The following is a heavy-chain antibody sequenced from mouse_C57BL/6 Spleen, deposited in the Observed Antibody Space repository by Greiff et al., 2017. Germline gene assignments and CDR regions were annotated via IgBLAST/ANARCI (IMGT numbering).Heavy chain of an antibody. V-gene: IGHV3-6*01. CDR1: GYSITSCYY. Sequence: EVQLQESGPGLVKPSPSLSLTCSVTGYSITSCYYWNWIRQFPGNKLEWMGYISYDGSNNYNPSLKNRISITRDTSKNQLFLKLNSVTTEDTATYYCAGYDGAYWGQGTLVTVSA. CDR2: ISYDGSN. D-gene: IGHD2-2*01. J-gene: IGHJ3*01. CDR3: AGYDGAY.